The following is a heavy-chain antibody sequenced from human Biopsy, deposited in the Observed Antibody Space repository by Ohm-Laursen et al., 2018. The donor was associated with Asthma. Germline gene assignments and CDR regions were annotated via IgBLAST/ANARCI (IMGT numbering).Heavy chain of an antibody. Sequence: GASVKVSCKASGDSFSIFTYSWVRQAPGQGLEWMGRIDPNSGGTNHAQKFLGRVTMTRDTSVNTAFMVLSRLRSDDTAVYYCARIKIRIGAGTDRYFDLWGRGTLVTVSS. CDR3: ARIKIRIGAGTDRYFDL. V-gene: IGHV1-2*06. CDR2: IDPNSGGT. J-gene: IGHJ2*01. CDR1: GDSFSIFT. D-gene: IGHD3-16*01.